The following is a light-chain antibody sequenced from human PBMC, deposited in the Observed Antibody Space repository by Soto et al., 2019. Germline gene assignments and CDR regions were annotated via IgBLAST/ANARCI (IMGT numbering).Light chain of an antibody. J-gene: IGKJ1*01. CDR1: ESISRW. V-gene: IGKV1-5*01. CDR2: DAS. CDR3: HQYNTWT. Sequence: DIQMTRSPSTVSASVGDRVTITCRASESISRWLACYQQEPGKAPKLLIYDASDLESGVPSRFSGSGSGTEFTLTISSLQPEDFATYYCHQYNTWTFGQGTKVDIK.